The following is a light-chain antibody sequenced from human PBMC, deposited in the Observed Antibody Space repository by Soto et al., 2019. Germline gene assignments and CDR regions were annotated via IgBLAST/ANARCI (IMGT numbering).Light chain of an antibody. CDR3: QHYSGYSGT. V-gene: IGKV1-5*03. CDR2: KAP. J-gene: IGKJ1*01. Sequence: DIQLTQSPSTLSASVGDRATITCRASQSLNSCLAWYQHKQVKAPKILIHKAPILASGVPSRFSGSDSGAEFTLTISSLQPDDFATYYCQHYSGYSGTFGQGTKVDIK. CDR1: QSLNSC.